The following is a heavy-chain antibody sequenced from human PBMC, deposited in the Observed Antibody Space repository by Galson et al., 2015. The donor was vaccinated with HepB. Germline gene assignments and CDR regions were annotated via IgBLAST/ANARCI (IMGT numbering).Heavy chain of an antibody. CDR1: GGTLSSYG. CDR3: AIHFGELLLNSPLEY. J-gene: IGHJ4*02. Sequence: SVKVSCKASGGTLSSYGISWVRQAPGRGLEWMGGIIPVFGTTNNAQKFQGRVTITADESTSTAYMELSSLRSEDTAVYYCAIHFGELLLNSPLEYWGQGTLVTVSS. D-gene: IGHD3-10*01. CDR2: IIPVFGTT. V-gene: IGHV1-69*13.